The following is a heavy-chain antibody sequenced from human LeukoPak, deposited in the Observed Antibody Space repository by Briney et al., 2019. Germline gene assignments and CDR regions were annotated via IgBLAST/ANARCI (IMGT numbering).Heavy chain of an antibody. CDR1: GFTFTSSA. CDR3: AAATYYYDTDAFDI. CDR2: IVVGSGNT. V-gene: IGHV1-58*02. J-gene: IGHJ3*02. Sequence: GASVKVSCKASGFTFTSSAMQWVRQARGQRLEWIGWIVVGSGNTNYAQKFQERVTITRDMSTSTAYMELSSLRSEDTAVYYCAAATYYYDTDAFDIWGQGTMVTVSS. D-gene: IGHD3-22*01.